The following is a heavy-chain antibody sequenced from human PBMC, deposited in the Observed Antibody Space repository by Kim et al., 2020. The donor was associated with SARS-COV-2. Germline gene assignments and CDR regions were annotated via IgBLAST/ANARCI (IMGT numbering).Heavy chain of an antibody. D-gene: IGHD3-22*01. CDR1: GGSISSSFNY. CDR3: ARLTHDSRGYVDS. J-gene: IGHJ4*02. CDR2: VYHSGST. Sequence: SETLSLTCTVSGGSISSSFNYWGWIRQPPGKGLEWIGSVYHSGSTYASPSLKSRVTVSVDTSKNEFYLKVTSVTAADTALYFCARLTHDSRGYVDSWGQGILVTVSS. V-gene: IGHV4-39*01.